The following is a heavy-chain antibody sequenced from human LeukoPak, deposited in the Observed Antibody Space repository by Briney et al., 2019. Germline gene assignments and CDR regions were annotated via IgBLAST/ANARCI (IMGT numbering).Heavy chain of an antibody. D-gene: IGHD3-3*01. J-gene: IGHJ6*03. Sequence: PSQTLSLTCTVSGGSISSGSYYWSWIRQPAGKGLEWIGRIYTSGSTNYNPSLKSRVTISVDTSKNQFSLKLSSVTAADTAVYYCARLIHKRVEWLLIYYYYMDVWGKGTTVTVSS. V-gene: IGHV4-61*02. CDR2: IYTSGST. CDR3: ARLIHKRVEWLLIYYYYMDV. CDR1: GGSISSGSYY.